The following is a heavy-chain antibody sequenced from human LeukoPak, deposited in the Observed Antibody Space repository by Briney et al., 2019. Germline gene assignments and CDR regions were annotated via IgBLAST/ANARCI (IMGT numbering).Heavy chain of an antibody. D-gene: IGHD5-12*01. V-gene: IGHV4-34*01. CDR3: ARVSVGGYSGYVYYYYYMDV. CDR2: INHSGST. CDR1: GGSFSGYY. Sequence: PSETLSLTCAVYGGSFSGYYWSWIRQPPGKGLEWIGEINHSGSTNYNPSLKSRVTISVDTSKNQFSLKLSSVTAADTAVYYCARVSVGGYSGYVYYYYYMDVWGKGTTVTISS. J-gene: IGHJ6*03.